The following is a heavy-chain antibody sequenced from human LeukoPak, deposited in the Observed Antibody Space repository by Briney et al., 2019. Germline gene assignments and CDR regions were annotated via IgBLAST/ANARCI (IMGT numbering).Heavy chain of an antibody. CDR3: AKLMVGGLTKSPFDS. CDR1: GFTFGDYS. J-gene: IGHJ4*02. CDR2: IHWTGGIV. Sequence: GGSLRLSCAGSGFTFGDYSMHWVRQAPGKGLEWISGIHWTGGIVAYAASVKGRFTISRDNAKNSLYLEMNSLKPEDMALYYCAKLMVGGLTKSPFDSWGQGTLVTVSS. V-gene: IGHV3-9*03. D-gene: IGHD3-10*01.